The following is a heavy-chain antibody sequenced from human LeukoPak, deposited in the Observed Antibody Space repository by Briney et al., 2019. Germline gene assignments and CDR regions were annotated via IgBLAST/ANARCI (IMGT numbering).Heavy chain of an antibody. CDR2: ISCSGGST. Sequence: GYLSLSFAASGFTFSNYGMTWVRPAPGKGLEWVPLISCSGGSTYNADSVKGRFTISRDNAKNSLYLQMNSLRAEDTAVYYCARNPPDYYASGSYYKLGSCFDYWGQGTLVTVSS. V-gene: IGHV3-21*01. J-gene: IGHJ4*02. D-gene: IGHD3-10*01. CDR1: GFTFSNYG. CDR3: ARNPPDYYASGSYYKLGSCFDY.